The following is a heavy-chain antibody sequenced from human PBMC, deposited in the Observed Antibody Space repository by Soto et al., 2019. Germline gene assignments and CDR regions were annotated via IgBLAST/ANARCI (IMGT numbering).Heavy chain of an antibody. V-gene: IGHV1-69*06. Sequence: SVKVSCKASGGSLSTNPISWVRQAPGQGLEWMGGTGSGTGPGNHAQKFQGRLTVTADKSTSTVYMELTNLSSEDTAVYYCARRHSGGFFRFFDSWGQGXLVTVYS. CDR3: ARRHSGGFFRFFDS. CDR1: GGSLSTNP. D-gene: IGHD2-15*01. CDR2: TGSGTGPG. J-gene: IGHJ4*02.